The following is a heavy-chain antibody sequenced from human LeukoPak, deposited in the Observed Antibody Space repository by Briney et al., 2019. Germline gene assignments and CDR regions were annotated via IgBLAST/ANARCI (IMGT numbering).Heavy chain of an antibody. CDR3: AVTYYDFLTGWSQRTLDY. D-gene: IGHD3-9*01. J-gene: IGHJ4*02. V-gene: IGHV4-39*07. Sequence: PSETLSLTCTVSGGSISSSSYYWGWIRQPPGKGLEWIGSINHSGSTNYNPSLKSRVTISVDTSKHQFSLKLSSVTAADTAVYYCAVTYYDFLTGWSQRTLDYWGQGTLVTVSS. CDR1: GGSISSSSYY. CDR2: INHSGST.